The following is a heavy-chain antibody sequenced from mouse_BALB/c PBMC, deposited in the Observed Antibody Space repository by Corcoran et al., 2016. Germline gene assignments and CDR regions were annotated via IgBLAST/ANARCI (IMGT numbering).Heavy chain of an antibody. D-gene: IGHD1-1*01. J-gene: IGHJ3*01. Sequence: EVQLQQSGAALVQPGASVKLSCTASGFNINDTYMHWVKQRPEQGLEWIGRIDPANGNTKYDPKFQGKATITADTSANTAYLQLSSLTSEDTAVYYCARHGSSYPFAYWGQGTLVTVSA. CDR1: GFNINDTY. CDR2: IDPANGNT. CDR3: ARHGSSYPFAY. V-gene: IGHV14-3*02.